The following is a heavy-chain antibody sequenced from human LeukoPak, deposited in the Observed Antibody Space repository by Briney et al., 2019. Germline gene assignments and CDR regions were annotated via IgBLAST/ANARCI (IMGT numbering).Heavy chain of an antibody. CDR3: ARDQGGDILTGYYKEGNWFDP. D-gene: IGHD3-9*01. V-gene: IGHV4-30-4*01. CDR1: GGSISSGDYY. J-gene: IGHJ5*02. CDR2: IYYSGST. Sequence: TSETLSLTCTVSGGSISSGDYYWSWIRQPPGKGLEWIGYIYYSGSTYYNPSLKSRVTISVDTSKNQFSLKLSSVTAADTAVYYCARDQGGDILTGYYKEGNWFDPWGQGTLVTVSS.